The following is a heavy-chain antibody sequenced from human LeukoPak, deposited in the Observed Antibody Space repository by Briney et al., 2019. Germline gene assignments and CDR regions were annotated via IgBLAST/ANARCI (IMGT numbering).Heavy chain of an antibody. CDR3: ARVAPSGVVLRGNYYYFYYMDV. CDR1: GYSISSDYY. V-gene: IGHV4-38-2*01. J-gene: IGHJ6*03. CDR2: IYHIGST. D-gene: IGHD3-3*01. Sequence: PSETLSLTCAVSGYSISSDYYWGWIRQPPGKGLEWIGSIYHIGSTYHNPSLRSRVTISVDTSKNQFSLKLSSVTAADTAVYYCARVAPSGVVLRGNYYYFYYMDVWGKGTTVTVSS.